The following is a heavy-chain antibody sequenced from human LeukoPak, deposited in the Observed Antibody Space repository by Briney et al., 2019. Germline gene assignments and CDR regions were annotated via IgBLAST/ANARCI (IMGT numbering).Heavy chain of an antibody. Sequence: GASVKVSCKASGYSFTGHYMHWVRQAPGQGLEWMGWINPNNGGTNYAQKFQGRVTMTRDTSISTAYMELSRLRSDDTAMCYCAGEDIAAHQFDYWGQGTLVTVSS. D-gene: IGHD6-6*01. V-gene: IGHV1-2*02. CDR1: GYSFTGHY. CDR2: INPNNGGT. CDR3: AGEDIAAHQFDY. J-gene: IGHJ4*02.